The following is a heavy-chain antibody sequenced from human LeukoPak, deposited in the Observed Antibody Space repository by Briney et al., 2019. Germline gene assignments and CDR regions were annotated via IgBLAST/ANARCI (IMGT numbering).Heavy chain of an antibody. J-gene: IGHJ6*02. CDR2: IYTSRRT. CDR3: ATNRDYDILTRQNYYYYGMDV. CDR1: GGPVSSHY. V-gene: IGHV4-4*07. Sequence: SETLSLTCSVSGGPVSSHYWSWIRQTAGRALEGIGRIYTSRRTHYNPHLQSRLTMSVDTSKNQFSLKLSSVTAADTAVYYCATNRDYDILTRQNYYYYGMDVWGQGTTVTVSS. D-gene: IGHD3-9*01.